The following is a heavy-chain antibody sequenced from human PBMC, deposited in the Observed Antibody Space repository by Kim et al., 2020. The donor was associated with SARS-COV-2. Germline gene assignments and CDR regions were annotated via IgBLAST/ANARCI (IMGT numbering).Heavy chain of an antibody. V-gene: IGHV4-34*01. CDR1: GGSFSGYY. D-gene: IGHD6-19*01. Sequence: SETLSLTCAVYGGSFSGYYWSWIRQPPGKGLEWIGEINHSGSTNYNPSLKSRVTISVDTSKNQFSLKLSSVTAADTAVYYCARRKQWLDRDLDYWGQGTLVTVSS. CDR2: INHSGST. CDR3: ARRKQWLDRDLDY. J-gene: IGHJ4*02.